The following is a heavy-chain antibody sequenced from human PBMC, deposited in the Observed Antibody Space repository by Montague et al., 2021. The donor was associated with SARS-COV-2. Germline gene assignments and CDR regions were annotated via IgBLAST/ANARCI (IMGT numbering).Heavy chain of an antibody. CDR2: INHSANT. V-gene: IGHV4-34*01. CDR3: ASGIYPSGSYYNRYYYGLNI. J-gene: IGHJ6*02. D-gene: IGHD3-10*01. CDR1: GGSLSGYY. Sequence: SETLSLTCAVYGGSLSGYYWCWIRQPPPKGLEWIGEINHSANTKYNPSPKSPVTISIDTSKNQFSLKMTSVTAADTATYYCASGIYPSGSYYNRYYYGLNIWGPGTTVIVSS.